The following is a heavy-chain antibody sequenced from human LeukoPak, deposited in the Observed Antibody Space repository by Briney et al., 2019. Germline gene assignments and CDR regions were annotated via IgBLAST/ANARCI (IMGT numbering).Heavy chain of an antibody. J-gene: IGHJ6*01. V-gene: IGHV3-74*01. CDR1: GFTFSTYS. CDR2: INPDGITT. Sequence: GGSLRLSCAASGFTFSTYSMHWVRQAPGKGLEWVSRINPDGITTTCADSVKGRFTISRDNAKNTLFLQMNSLRAEDTAVYYCARDSYYGMDVWGQASTITVSS. CDR3: ARDSYYGMDV.